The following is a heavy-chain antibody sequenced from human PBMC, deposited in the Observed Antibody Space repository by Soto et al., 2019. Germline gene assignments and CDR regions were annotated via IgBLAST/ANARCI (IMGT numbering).Heavy chain of an antibody. CDR2: ISGGGEYT. Sequence: GGSLRLSCAASGFTFTTYAMSWVRQAPGKGLEWVSAISGGGEYTYYGDSVRGRFTISRDNSKNTLYLQMNSLRAEDTAVYYCAKVGMSGWYWPWFDPWGQGTLVTVSS. CDR1: GFTFTTYA. D-gene: IGHD6-19*01. CDR3: AKVGMSGWYWPWFDP. J-gene: IGHJ5*02. V-gene: IGHV3-23*01.